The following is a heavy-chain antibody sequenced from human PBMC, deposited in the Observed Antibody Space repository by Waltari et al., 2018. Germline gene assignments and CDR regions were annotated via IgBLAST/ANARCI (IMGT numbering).Heavy chain of an antibody. Sequence: QLQLQESGPGLVKPSETLSLTCTVSGGSISSSSYYWGWIRQPPGKGLEWIGSMYYSGRTYYNPSLKSRVTMSVDTSKNQFSLKLSSVTAADTSVYYCARQATDIVVVVAAGGWFDPWGQGTLVTVSS. CDR2: MYYSGRT. CDR1: GGSISSSSYY. J-gene: IGHJ5*02. D-gene: IGHD2-15*01. V-gene: IGHV4-39*01. CDR3: ARQATDIVVVVAAGGWFDP.